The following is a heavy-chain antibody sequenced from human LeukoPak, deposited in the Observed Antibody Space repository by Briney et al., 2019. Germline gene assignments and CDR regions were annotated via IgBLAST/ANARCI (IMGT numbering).Heavy chain of an antibody. CDR3: ARDRMNYYDSSGFHWFDP. CDR1: GGTFSSYA. CDR2: IIPIFGTA. V-gene: IGHV1-69*13. D-gene: IGHD3-22*01. J-gene: IGHJ5*02. Sequence: SVKVSCKASGGTFSSYAISWVRQAPGQGLEWMGGIIPIFGTANCAQKFQGRVTITADESTSTAYMELSSLRSEDTAVYYCARDRMNYYDSSGFHWFDPWGQGTLVTVSS.